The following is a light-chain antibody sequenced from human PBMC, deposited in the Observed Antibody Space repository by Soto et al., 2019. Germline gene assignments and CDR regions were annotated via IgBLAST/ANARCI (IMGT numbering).Light chain of an antibody. J-gene: IGLJ2*01. V-gene: IGLV1-44*01. CDR1: TSNIGTYT. CDR3: AAWDDSLNGVV. CDR2: GDN. Sequence: QSVLTQSPSVSGTPGQGVTISCSGGTSNIGTYTVNWYQQLPGTAPKGLIYGDNQWPSGVADRFSGSKSGTSASLAISGLQSEDEADYYCAAWDDSLNGVVFGGGTQLTVL.